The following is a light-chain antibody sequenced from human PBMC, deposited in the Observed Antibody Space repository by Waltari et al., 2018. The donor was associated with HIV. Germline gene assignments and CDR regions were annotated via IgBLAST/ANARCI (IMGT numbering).Light chain of an antibody. CDR1: DLGDKH. Sequence: SYHLTQPPSVSVSPGQTATITCSGDDLGDKHTCWYQQRPGQSPVLVISQNTKRPSGIPERFSGSASGNTATLTISGTQAVDEADYYCQAWDSSTDVVFGGGTKLTVL. J-gene: IGLJ3*02. CDR2: QNT. CDR3: QAWDSSTDVV. V-gene: IGLV3-1*01.